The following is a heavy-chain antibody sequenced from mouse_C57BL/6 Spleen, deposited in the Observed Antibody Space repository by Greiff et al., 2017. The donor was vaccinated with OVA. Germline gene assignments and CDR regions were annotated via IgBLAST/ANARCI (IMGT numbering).Heavy chain of an antibody. J-gene: IGHJ2*01. CDR2: IYPSDSET. CDR3: ARGDDVGGYYFDY. CDR1: GYTFTSYW. Sequence: VKLQQPGAELVRPGSSVKLSCKASGYTFTSYWMDWVKQRPGQGLEWIGNIYPSDSETHYNQKFKDKATLTVDKSSSTAYMQLSSLTSEDSAVYYCARGDDVGGYYFDYWGQGTTLTVSS. V-gene: IGHV1-61*01. D-gene: IGHD2-12*01.